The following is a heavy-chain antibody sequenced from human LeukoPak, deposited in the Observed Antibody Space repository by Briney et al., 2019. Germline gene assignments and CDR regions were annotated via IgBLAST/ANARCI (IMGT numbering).Heavy chain of an antibody. CDR3: ASGDIVVVPAAKNFDN. J-gene: IGHJ4*02. CDR1: GYSFTGYY. CDR2: INPKSGAT. Sequence: ASVKVSCKASGYSFTGYYMHWVRQAPGQGLEWMGWINPKSGATNYAQKFQGRVTMTRNTSISTAYMELSRLRSDDTAVYYCASGDIVVVPAAKNFDNWGQGTLVTVSS. D-gene: IGHD2-2*01. V-gene: IGHV1-2*02.